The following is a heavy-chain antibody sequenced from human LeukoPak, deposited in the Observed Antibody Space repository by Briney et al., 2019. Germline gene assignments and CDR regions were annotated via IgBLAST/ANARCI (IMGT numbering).Heavy chain of an antibody. CDR2: INPNSGGT. CDR3: ARDYPDGGGGRYFDWLPVF. Sequence: ASVKVSCKASGYTFTGYYMHWVRQAPGQGLEWMGWINPNSGGTNYAQKFQGWVTMTRDTSISTAYMELSRLRSDDTAVYYCARDYPDGGGGRYFDWLPVFWGQGTLVTVSS. V-gene: IGHV1-2*04. CDR1: GYTFTGYY. D-gene: IGHD3-9*01. J-gene: IGHJ4*02.